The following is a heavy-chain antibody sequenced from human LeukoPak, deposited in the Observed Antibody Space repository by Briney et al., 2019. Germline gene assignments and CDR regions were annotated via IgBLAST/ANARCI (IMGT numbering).Heavy chain of an antibody. J-gene: IGHJ1*01. V-gene: IGHV3-33*06. CDR1: GFTFSSYG. CDR3: AKALGSSSWFQYFQH. D-gene: IGHD6-13*01. Sequence: PGRSLRLSCAASGFTFSSYGMHWVRQAPGKGLEWVAVIWYDGSNKYYADSVKGRFTISRDNSKNTLYLQMNSLRAEDTAVYYCAKALGSSSWFQYFQHWGQGTLVTVSS. CDR2: IWYDGSNK.